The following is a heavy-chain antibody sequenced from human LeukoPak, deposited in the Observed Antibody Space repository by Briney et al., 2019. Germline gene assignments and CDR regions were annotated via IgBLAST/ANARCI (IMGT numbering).Heavy chain of an antibody. Sequence: SETLSLTCTVSGCSISSYYWSWIRQPPGKGLEWIGYIYYSGSTNYNPSLKSRVTISVDTSKNQFSLKLSSVTAADTAVYYCARLESGCSSTSCYNWFDPWGQGTLVTVSS. J-gene: IGHJ5*02. CDR1: GCSISSYY. D-gene: IGHD2-2*01. CDR2: IYYSGST. CDR3: ARLESGCSSTSCYNWFDP. V-gene: IGHV4-59*08.